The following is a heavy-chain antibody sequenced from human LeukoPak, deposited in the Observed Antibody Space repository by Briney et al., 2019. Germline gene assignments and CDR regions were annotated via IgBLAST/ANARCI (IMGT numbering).Heavy chain of an antibody. CDR1: GGSISSHY. Sequence: PSETLSLTCSVSGGSISSHYWSWIRQPPGKGLEWIGYIYYSGSTKYNPSLKSRVTISVDTSKNQFSLKLRSATAADTAVYYCARGGTTVTPGLLWFDPWGQGTLVTVSS. CDR2: IYYSGST. J-gene: IGHJ5*02. D-gene: IGHD4-17*01. V-gene: IGHV4-59*11. CDR3: ARGGTTVTPGLLWFDP.